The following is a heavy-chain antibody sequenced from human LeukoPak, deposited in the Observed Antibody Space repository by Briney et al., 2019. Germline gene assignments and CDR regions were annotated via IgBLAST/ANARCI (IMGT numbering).Heavy chain of an antibody. J-gene: IGHJ4*02. V-gene: IGHV3-15*01. Sequence: GGSLRLSCAASGFTSSNAWMTWVRQAPGKGLEWVGRIKSKYDGETMDYAAPVKGRFTISRDDSKNTLYLQMNSLKTEDTAVYYCTTDLFGAIAPYWGQGTLVTVSS. CDR1: GFTSSNAW. CDR3: TTDLFGAIAPY. D-gene: IGHD3-16*02. CDR2: IKSKYDGETM.